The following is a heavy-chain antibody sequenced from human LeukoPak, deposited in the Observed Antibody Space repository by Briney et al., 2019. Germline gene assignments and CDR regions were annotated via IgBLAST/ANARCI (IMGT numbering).Heavy chain of an antibody. V-gene: IGHV3-9*01. CDR1: GFTFSSYG. Sequence: GGSLRLSCAASGFTFSSYGMHWVRQAPGKGLEWVSGISWNSGSIGYADSVKGRFTISRDNAKNSLYLQMNSLRAEDTALYYCAKGSGYDSDYFDYWGQGTLVTVSS. J-gene: IGHJ4*02. D-gene: IGHD5-12*01. CDR3: AKGSGYDSDYFDY. CDR2: ISWNSGSI.